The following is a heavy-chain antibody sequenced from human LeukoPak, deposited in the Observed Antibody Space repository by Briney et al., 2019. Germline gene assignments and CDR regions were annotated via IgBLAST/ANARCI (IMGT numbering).Heavy chain of an antibody. CDR2: MNPNSGNT. Sequence: ASVKVSCKASGYTFTSYDINWVRQATGQGLEWMGWMNPNSGNTGYAQKFQGRVTITADESTGTAYMELNSLRSEDTAVYYCARGSGSYYWYFDLWGSGTLVTVSS. J-gene: IGHJ2*01. CDR3: ARGSGSYYWYFDL. CDR1: GYTFTSYD. D-gene: IGHD3-10*01. V-gene: IGHV1-8*01.